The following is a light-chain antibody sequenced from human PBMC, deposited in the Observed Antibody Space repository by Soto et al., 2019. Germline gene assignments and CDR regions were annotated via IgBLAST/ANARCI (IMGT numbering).Light chain of an antibody. J-gene: IGKJ5*01. Sequence: EIVLTQSPATLSLSPGERATLSCRASQSVSSYLAWYQQKPGQAPMLLIYDASNRATGIPARFSGTGSGTDFTLTINNLEPEDFAVYYCQVRTNWSIAFGRGTRLEI. CDR3: QVRTNWSIA. CDR1: QSVSSY. CDR2: DAS. V-gene: IGKV3-11*01.